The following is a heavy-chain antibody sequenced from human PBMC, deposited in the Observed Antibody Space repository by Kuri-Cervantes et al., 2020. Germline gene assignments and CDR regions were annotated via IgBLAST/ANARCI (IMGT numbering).Heavy chain of an antibody. Sequence: SVKVSCKASGYTFTGYYMHWVRQAPGQGLEWMGWIVVGSGKTNYAQKFQGRVTITRDMSTSTAYMELSSLRSEDTAVYYCAADNMQWLAWGQGTLVTVSS. D-gene: IGHD6-19*01. J-gene: IGHJ5*02. CDR2: IVVGSGKT. V-gene: IGHV1-58*02. CDR1: GYTFTGYY. CDR3: AADNMQWLA.